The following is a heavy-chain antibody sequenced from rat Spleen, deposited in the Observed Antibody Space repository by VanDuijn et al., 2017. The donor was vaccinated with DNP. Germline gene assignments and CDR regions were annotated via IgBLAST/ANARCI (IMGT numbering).Heavy chain of an antibody. CDR2: IGSPAYAP. CDR1: TLTFSRYH. J-gene: IGHJ2*01. V-gene: IGHV5-25*01. Sequence: EVRLVESGGGLVQPGRSLKLSCAASTLTFSRYHMAWVRQAPAKGLEWVAYIGSPAYAPYYTDSVKGRFAISRDNAKSTLYLQMDSLRSEDTATYYCARHDYWGQGVMVTVSS. CDR3: ARHDY.